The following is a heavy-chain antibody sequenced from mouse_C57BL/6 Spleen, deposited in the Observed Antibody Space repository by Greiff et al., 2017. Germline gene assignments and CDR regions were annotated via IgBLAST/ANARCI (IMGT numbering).Heavy chain of an antibody. V-gene: IGHV1-26*01. CDR2: INPNNGGT. D-gene: IGHD4-1*01. CDR1: GYTFTDYY. CDR3: AKNWGEDAY. Sequence: VQLQQSGPELVKPGASVKISCKASGYTFTDYYMNWVKQSHGKSLEWIGDINPNNGGTSYNQKFKGKATLTVDKSSSTAYMELRSLTSEDSAVYYCAKNWGEDAYWGQGTLVTVSA. J-gene: IGHJ3*01.